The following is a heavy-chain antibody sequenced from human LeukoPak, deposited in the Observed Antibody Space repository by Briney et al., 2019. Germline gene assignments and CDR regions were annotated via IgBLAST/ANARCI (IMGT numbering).Heavy chain of an antibody. Sequence: GGSLRLSCAAPGFTFSSYAMSWVRQAPGKGLEWVSSISSSSSYIYYADSVKGRFTISRDNAKNSLYLQMNSLRAEDTAVYYCARALSSGWYYFDYWGQGTLVTVSS. CDR3: ARALSSGWYYFDY. CDR1: GFTFSSYA. V-gene: IGHV3-21*01. D-gene: IGHD6-19*01. CDR2: ISSSSSYI. J-gene: IGHJ4*02.